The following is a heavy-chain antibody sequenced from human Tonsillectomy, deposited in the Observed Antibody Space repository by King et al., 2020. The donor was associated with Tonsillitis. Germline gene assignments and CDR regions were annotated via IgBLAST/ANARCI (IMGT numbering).Heavy chain of an antibody. D-gene: IGHD7-27*01. Sequence: VQLVESGGTLVRPGGSLRLSCAVSGCTFSDSYMSWIRQAPGKGLEWVSYMSTRGSTISYADSVKGRFTISRDNAKNSLYLQMNSLRAEDTAVYYCARVAGEYFDHWGQGTLVTVAS. CDR2: MSTRGSTI. CDR1: GCTFSDSY. J-gene: IGHJ4*02. CDR3: ARVAGEYFDH. V-gene: IGHV3-11*01.